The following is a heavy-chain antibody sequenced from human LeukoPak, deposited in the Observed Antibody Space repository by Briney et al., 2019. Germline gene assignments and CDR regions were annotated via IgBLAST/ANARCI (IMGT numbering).Heavy chain of an antibody. D-gene: IGHD4-17*01. V-gene: IGHV4-30-2*01. CDR3: ARGRLRSLDY. CDR1: GGSISSGGYY. CDR2: IYHSGST. J-gene: IGHJ4*02. Sequence: SETLSLTCTVSGGSISSGGYYWSWIRQPPGKGLEWIGYIYHSGSTYYNPSLKSRVTISVDRSKNQFSLKLSSVTAADTAVYYCARGRLRSLDYWGQGTLVTVSS.